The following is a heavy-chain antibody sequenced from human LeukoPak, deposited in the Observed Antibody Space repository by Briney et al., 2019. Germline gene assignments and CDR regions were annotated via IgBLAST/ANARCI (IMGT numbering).Heavy chain of an antibody. D-gene: IGHD3-9*01. Sequence: GRSLRLSCAASGFTFDDYAMHWVRQAPGKGLEWVSGISWNSGSIGYADSVKGRFTISRDNAKNSLYLQMNSLRAEDTALYYCAKAGYYDILTSSFQHWGQGTLVTVSS. CDR1: GFTFDDYA. CDR3: AKAGYYDILTSSFQH. CDR2: ISWNSGSI. V-gene: IGHV3-9*01. J-gene: IGHJ1*01.